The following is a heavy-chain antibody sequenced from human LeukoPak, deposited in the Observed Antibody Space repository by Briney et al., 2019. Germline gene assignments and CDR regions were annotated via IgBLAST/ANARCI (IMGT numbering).Heavy chain of an antibody. J-gene: IGHJ4*02. D-gene: IGHD6-13*01. V-gene: IGHV4-4*07. CDR1: GGSISGYY. CDR3: ARISGSSLDY. CDR2: IYPSGST. Sequence: TSETLSLTCTVSGGSISGYYWSWIRQPAGKGLEWIGRIYPSGSTNYNPSPKSRVTMSIDTSKNQFSLNLSSVAAADTAVYYCARISGSSLDYWGQGTLVTVSS.